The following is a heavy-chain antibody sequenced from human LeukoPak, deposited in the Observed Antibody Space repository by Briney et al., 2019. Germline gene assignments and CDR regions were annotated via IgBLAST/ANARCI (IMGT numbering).Heavy chain of an antibody. CDR3: ATATDLWFGELFN. D-gene: IGHD3-10*01. CDR2: IIPIFGTA. V-gene: IGHV1-69*05. J-gene: IGHJ4*02. CDR1: GYTFTGCY. Sequence: ASVKVSCKASGYTFTGCYMHWVRQAPGQGLEWMGGIIPIFGTANYAQKFQGRVTITTDESTSTAYMELSSLRSEDTAVYYCATATDLWFGELFNWGQGTLVTVSS.